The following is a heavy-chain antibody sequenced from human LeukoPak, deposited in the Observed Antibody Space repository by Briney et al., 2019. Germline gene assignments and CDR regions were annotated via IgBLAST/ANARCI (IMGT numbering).Heavy chain of an antibody. CDR2: IKQDGSEK. CDR1: GITLSVYW. Sequence: GSLRLSCSASGITLSVYWMSLVRQAPGKGLEWVANIKQDGSEKYYRDSVQGRLTISRDNAKNSLYLQMNSLRAEDTAVYYCARSGSGYFDYWGQGSLVTVSS. J-gene: IGHJ4*02. V-gene: IGHV3-7*01. CDR3: ARSGSGYFDY.